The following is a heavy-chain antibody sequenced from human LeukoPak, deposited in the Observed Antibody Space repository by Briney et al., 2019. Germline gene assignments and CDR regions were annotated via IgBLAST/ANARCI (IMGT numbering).Heavy chain of an antibody. D-gene: IGHD4-17*01. CDR3: AREGNYGDLNAFDI. V-gene: IGHV1-18*01. CDR1: GYTFTNYG. Sequence: ASVKVSCKASGYTFTNYGISWVRQAPGQGLEWMGWISAYNGNTNYAQKLQGRVTLTTDTSTSTAYMELRSLRSDDTAVYYCAREGNYGDLNAFDIWGQGTMVTVSS. CDR2: ISAYNGNT. J-gene: IGHJ3*02.